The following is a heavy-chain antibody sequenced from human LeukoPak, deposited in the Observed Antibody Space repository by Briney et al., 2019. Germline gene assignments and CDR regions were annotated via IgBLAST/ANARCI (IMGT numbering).Heavy chain of an antibody. V-gene: IGHV5-10-1*01. CDR1: GYSFTSYW. CDR2: IDPSDSYT. CDR3: ARSGYCSGGSCYTSRDYYYYYGMDV. D-gene: IGHD2-15*01. J-gene: IGHJ6*04. Sequence: GESLMISCKGSGYSFTSYWISWVRQLPGKGLEWMGRIDPSDSYTNYSPSFQGHVTISADKSISTAYLQWSSLKASDTAMYYCARSGYCSGGSCYTSRDYYYYYGMDVWGKGTTVTVSS.